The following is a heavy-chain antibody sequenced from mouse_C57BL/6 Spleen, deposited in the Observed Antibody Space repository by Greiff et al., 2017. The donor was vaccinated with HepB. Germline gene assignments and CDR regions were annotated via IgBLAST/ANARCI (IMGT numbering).Heavy chain of an antibody. CDR1: GYTFTSYW. Sequence: QVQLQQPGAELVMPGASVKLSCKASGYTFTSYWMHWVKQRPGQGLEWIGEIDPSDSYTNYNQKFKGKSTLTVDKSSSTAYMQLSSLTSEDSAVYYGARGRIYDGYYNYFDYWGQGTTLTVSS. CDR2: IDPSDSYT. V-gene: IGHV1-69*01. D-gene: IGHD2-3*01. J-gene: IGHJ2*01. CDR3: ARGRIYDGYYNYFDY.